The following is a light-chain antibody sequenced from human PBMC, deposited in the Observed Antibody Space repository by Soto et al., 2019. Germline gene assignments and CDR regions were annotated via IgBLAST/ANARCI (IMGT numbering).Light chain of an antibody. CDR3: QQYGSSPPT. J-gene: IGKJ2*01. CDR2: GTS. Sequence: ETVLTQSQGTLYLSPGERATLSCWASQSVSRSSAWYQQKPGQAPRLLIYGTSSRAIGVPDRFSGSGSGTYFTLTISRLEPEDFAVYFCQQYGSSPPTFGRGTRLQIK. V-gene: IGKV3-20*01. CDR1: QSVSRS.